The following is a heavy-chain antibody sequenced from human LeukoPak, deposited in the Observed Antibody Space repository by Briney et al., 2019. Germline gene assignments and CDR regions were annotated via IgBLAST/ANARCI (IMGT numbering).Heavy chain of an antibody. CDR3: ARGRVNKYYYGSGSPVSLFDY. Sequence: SETLSLTCTVSGGSISSYYWSWIRQPPGKGLEWIGYIYYSGSTSYNPSLKSRVTISVDTSKNQFSLKLSSVTAADTAVYYCARGRVNKYYYGSGSPVSLFDYWGQGTLVTVSS. J-gene: IGHJ4*02. V-gene: IGHV4-59*01. CDR1: GGSISSYY. CDR2: IYYSGST. D-gene: IGHD3-10*01.